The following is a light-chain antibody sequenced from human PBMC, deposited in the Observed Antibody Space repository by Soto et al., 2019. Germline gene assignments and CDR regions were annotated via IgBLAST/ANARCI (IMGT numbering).Light chain of an antibody. V-gene: IGKV2-30*01. CDR3: LQGSHWPRT. J-gene: IGKJ1*01. Sequence: EVVMTQSPLSLPVTLGQPASISCRSSQSLVNSDGNTYLNWFHQRPGQSPRRLIYKVSNRDSGVPGRFSGSGSGTDFTLGISRGEAGDVGVYFRLQGSHWPRTFGQGTRVEIK. CDR1: QSLVNSDGNTY. CDR2: KVS.